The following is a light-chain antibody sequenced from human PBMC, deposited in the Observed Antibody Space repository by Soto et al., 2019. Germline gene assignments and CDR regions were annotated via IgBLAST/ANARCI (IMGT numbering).Light chain of an antibody. CDR1: QSVSSN. CDR2: GAS. V-gene: IGKV3-15*01. J-gene: IGKJ1*01. Sequence: IVMTQSPATLSVSPGERAPLSCRASQSVSSNLAWYQQKPGQAPRLLIYGASTRATGIPARFSGSGSGTEFTLTISSLQSEDFAVYYCQQYNNWPPWTFGQGTKVDIK. CDR3: QQYNNWPPWT.